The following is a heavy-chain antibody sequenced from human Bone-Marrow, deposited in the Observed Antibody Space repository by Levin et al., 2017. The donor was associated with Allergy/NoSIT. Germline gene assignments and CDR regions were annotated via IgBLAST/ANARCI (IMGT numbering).Heavy chain of an antibody. V-gene: IGHV3-53*01. J-gene: IGHJ6*02. D-gene: IGHD3-3*01. CDR3: ARLSHYNISSGYFFYYGIDV. CDR1: GLSVKDTY. Sequence: PGGSLRLSCEASGLSVKDTYMNWVRQAPGKGLEWVSVLKSDGTTFYADSVKGRFTISRDSSKNTLYLQMNSLRVEDTAVYYCARLSHYNISSGYFFYYGIDVWGQGTTVTVSS. CDR2: LKSDGTT.